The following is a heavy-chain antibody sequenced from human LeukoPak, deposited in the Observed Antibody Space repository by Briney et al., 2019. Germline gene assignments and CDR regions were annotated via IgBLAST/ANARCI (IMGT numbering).Heavy chain of an antibody. Sequence: PSETLSLTCTVSGGSISSYYWSWIRQPPGKGLEWIGYIYYSGSTNYNPSLKSRVTISVDTSKNQFSLKLSSVTAADTAVYYCARVNGVGTIPTTLFNYYYYMDVWGKGTTVTVSS. CDR3: ARVNGVGTIPTTLFNYYYYMDV. CDR1: GGSISSYY. D-gene: IGHD3-3*01. CDR2: IYYSGST. J-gene: IGHJ6*03. V-gene: IGHV4-59*01.